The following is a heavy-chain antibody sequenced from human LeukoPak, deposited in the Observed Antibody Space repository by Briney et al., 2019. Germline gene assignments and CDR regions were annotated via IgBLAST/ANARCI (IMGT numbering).Heavy chain of an antibody. Sequence: SETLSLTCTVSGGSISSYYWSWIRQPAGKGLEWIGRIYTSGSTNYNPSLKSRVTMSVDASKNQFSLKLSSVTAADTAVYYCARRGGRLLEWLLDVWGKGTTVTVSS. CDR2: IYTSGST. D-gene: IGHD3-3*01. CDR3: ARRGGRLLEWLLDV. V-gene: IGHV4-4*07. J-gene: IGHJ6*04. CDR1: GGSISSYY.